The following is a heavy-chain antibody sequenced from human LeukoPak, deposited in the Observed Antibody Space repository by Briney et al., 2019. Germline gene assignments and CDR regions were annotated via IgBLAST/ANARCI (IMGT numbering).Heavy chain of an antibody. D-gene: IGHD6-13*01. CDR3: ARHDPRDGSSWYGPYYYGMDV. CDR1: GGSISSSSYY. J-gene: IGHJ6*02. V-gene: IGHV4-39*01. CDR2: IYYSGTT. Sequence: SETLSLTCTVSGGSISSSSYYWGWIRQPPGQGLEWIGSIYYSGTTYYNPFLKSRVTISVDTSKNQFSLKLSSVTAADTAVYYCARHDPRDGSSWYGPYYYGMDVWGQGTTVTVSS.